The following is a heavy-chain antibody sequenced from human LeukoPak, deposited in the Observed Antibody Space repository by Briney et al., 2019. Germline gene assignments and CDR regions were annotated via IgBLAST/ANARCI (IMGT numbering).Heavy chain of an antibody. CDR2: IWYDGSNK. D-gene: IGHD3-10*01. V-gene: IGHV3-33*01. CDR1: GFTFSSYG. CDR3: ARLRRFGDYYYGMGV. J-gene: IGHJ6*02. Sequence: GGSLRLSCAASGFTFSSYGMHWVRQAPGKGLEWVAVIWYDGSNKYYADSVKGRFTISRDNSKNTLYLQMNSLRAEDTAVYYCARLRRFGDYYYGMGVWGQGTTVTVSS.